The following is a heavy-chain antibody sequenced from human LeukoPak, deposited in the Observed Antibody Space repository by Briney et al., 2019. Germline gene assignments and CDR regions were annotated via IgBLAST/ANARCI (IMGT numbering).Heavy chain of an antibody. Sequence: PSETLSLTCTVPGGSISSYYWSWIRQPAGKGLEWIGRIYTSGSTNYNPSLKSRVTMSVDTSKNQFSLKLSSVTAADTAVYYCAREAVLLWFGVLSDWGQGTLVTVSS. CDR1: GGSISSYY. D-gene: IGHD3-10*01. CDR2: IYTSGST. CDR3: AREAVLLWFGVLSD. J-gene: IGHJ4*02. V-gene: IGHV4-4*07.